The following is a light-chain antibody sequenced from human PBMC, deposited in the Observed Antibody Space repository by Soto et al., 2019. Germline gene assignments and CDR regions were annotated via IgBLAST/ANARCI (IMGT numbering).Light chain of an antibody. CDR1: QSVSSN. J-gene: IGKJ5*01. V-gene: IGKV3-11*01. Sequence: EIVMTQSPATLSVSPGERATLSCRASQSVSSNLAWYQQKPGQPPRLLIYGASLRATGIPDRFSGSGSGTDFTLTISNLEPEDFALYYCQQRSSWMTFGQGTRLEI. CDR2: GAS. CDR3: QQRSSWMT.